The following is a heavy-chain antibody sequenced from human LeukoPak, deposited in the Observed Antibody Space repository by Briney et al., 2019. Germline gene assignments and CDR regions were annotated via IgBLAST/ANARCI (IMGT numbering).Heavy chain of an antibody. CDR3: ASGERPKAVAGLDY. D-gene: IGHD6-19*01. J-gene: IGHJ4*02. V-gene: IGHV3-33*01. CDR1: GFTFSSYG. CDR2: IWYDGSNK. Sequence: PGRSLRLSCAASGFTFSSYGMHWVRQAPGKGLEWVAVIWYDGSNKYYADSVKGRFTISRDNSKNTLYLQMNSLRAEDTAVYYCASGERPKAVAGLDYWGQGTLVTVSS.